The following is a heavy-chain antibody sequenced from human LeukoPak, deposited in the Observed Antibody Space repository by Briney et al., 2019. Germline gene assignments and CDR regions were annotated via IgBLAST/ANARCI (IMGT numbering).Heavy chain of an antibody. D-gene: IGHD3-22*01. CDR1: GFTFSSYS. V-gene: IGHV3-21*04. CDR2: ISSSSSCI. J-gene: IGHJ4*02. Sequence: PGGSLRLSCAASGFTFSSYSMNWVRQAPGKGLEWVSSISSSSSCIYYADSVKGRFTISRDNSKNTLYLQMNSLRAEDTAVYYCAKDPISGSGGYGGYFDYWGQGTLVTVSS. CDR3: AKDPISGSGGYGGYFDY.